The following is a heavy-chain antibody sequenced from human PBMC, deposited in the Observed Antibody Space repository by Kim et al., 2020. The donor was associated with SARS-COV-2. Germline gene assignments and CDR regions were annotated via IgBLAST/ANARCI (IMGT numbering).Heavy chain of an antibody. Sequence: KAYTASVKGRCTISRDDSKNTAYLQMTSLKTEDTAVYCCTRRGVASSFDPWGQGPLVTVSS. CDR3: TRRGVASSFDP. D-gene: IGHD5-12*01. V-gene: IGHV3-73*01. J-gene: IGHJ5*02. CDR2: K.